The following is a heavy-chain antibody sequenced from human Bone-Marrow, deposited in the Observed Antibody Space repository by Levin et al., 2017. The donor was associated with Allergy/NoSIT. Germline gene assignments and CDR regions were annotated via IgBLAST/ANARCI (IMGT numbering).Heavy chain of an antibody. D-gene: IGHD1-26*01. Sequence: SETLSLTCTVSGGSISSGDYYWSWIRQPPGKGLEWIGYIYYSGSTYYNPSLKSRVTISVDTSKNQFSLKLSSVTAADTAVYYCARDSRGSYFVRWFDPWGQGTLVTVSS. J-gene: IGHJ5*02. V-gene: IGHV4-30-4*01. CDR3: ARDSRGSYFVRWFDP. CDR2: IYYSGST. CDR1: GGSISSGDYY.